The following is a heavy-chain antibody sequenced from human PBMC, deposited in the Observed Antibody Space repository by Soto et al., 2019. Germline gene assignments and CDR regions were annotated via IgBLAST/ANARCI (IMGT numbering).Heavy chain of an antibody. J-gene: IGHJ3*02. V-gene: IGHV1-69*04. D-gene: IGHD2-2*01. CDR2: IIPILGIA. CDR3: ARDSRIVVVPAPDAFDI. Sequence: ASVKVSCKASGGTFSSYTISWVRQAPGQGLEWMGRIIPILGIANYAQKFQGRVTITADKSTSTAYMELSSLRSEDTAVYYCARDSRIVVVPAPDAFDIWGQGTMVTVSS. CDR1: GGTFSSYT.